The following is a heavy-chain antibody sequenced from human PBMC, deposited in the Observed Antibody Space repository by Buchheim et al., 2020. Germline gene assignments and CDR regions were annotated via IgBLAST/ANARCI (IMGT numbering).Heavy chain of an antibody. CDR1: GGSFSDYY. D-gene: IGHD3-22*01. J-gene: IGHJ4*02. V-gene: IGHV4-34*01. CDR3: VRGGGSSGYYYDY. CDR2: INHSGST. Sequence: QVQLQQWGAGLLKPSETLSLTCAVYGGSFSDYYWSWFHQPPGKGLEWIGEINHSGSTNHNSSLKSRVTIPVDTSKNQFSLKLSSVTAADTAVYYCVRGGGSSGYYYDYWGQGIL.